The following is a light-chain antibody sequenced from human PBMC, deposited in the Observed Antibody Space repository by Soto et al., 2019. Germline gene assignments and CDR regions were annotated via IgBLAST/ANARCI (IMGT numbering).Light chain of an antibody. J-gene: IGKJ4*01. CDR1: RDISSW. CDR2: GAS. CDR3: QQANSFPVT. Sequence: IQMTQSPSSVSASVGDRVVITCRASRDISSWLAWYQHKPGKAPKILVYGASNLQRGVPSRFSGRGFGTDFTLTITSLQPEDFATYYCQQANSFPVTFGGGTKVDIK. V-gene: IGKV1-12*01.